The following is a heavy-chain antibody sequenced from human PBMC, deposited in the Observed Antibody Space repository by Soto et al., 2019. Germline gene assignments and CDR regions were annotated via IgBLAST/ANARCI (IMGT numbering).Heavy chain of an antibody. CDR3: ASTYSSSWYALYYYGMVV. J-gene: IGHJ6*02. V-gene: IGHV1-8*01. D-gene: IGHD6-13*01. Sequence: GASVKVSCKASGYTFTSYDINWVRQATGQGLEWMGWMNPNSGNTGYAQKFQGRVTMTRNTSISTAYMELSSLRSEDTAVYYCASTYSSSWYALYYYGMVVWGQGTTVTVSS. CDR2: MNPNSGNT. CDR1: GYTFTSYD.